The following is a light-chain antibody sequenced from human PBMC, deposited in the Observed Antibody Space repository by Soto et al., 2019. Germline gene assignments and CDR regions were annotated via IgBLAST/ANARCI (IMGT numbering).Light chain of an antibody. CDR2: GAS. CDR3: QQYNNWPPTWT. Sequence: EIVMTQSPDTLSVSPGERATLTCRAGQGVTTNFAWYQQKSGQSPRLLIYGASTRATGIPARFSGSGSGTEFTLTISSLQSEDFAVYYCQQYNNWPPTWTFGQGTKVDI. V-gene: IGKV3-15*01. CDR1: QGVTTN. J-gene: IGKJ1*01.